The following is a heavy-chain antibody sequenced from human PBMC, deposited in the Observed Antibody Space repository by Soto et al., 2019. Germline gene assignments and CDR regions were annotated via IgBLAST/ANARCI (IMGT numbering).Heavy chain of an antibody. V-gene: IGHV3-30-3*01. CDR2: ISYDGSNK. Sequence: GESLKISCAASGFTFSSYAMHWVRQAPGKGLEWVAVISYDGSNKYYADSVKGRFTISRDNSKNTLYLQMNSLRAEDTAVYYCASIAEGYWGQGTLVTVSS. J-gene: IGHJ4*02. CDR1: GFTFSSYA. CDR3: ASIAEGY. D-gene: IGHD6-13*01.